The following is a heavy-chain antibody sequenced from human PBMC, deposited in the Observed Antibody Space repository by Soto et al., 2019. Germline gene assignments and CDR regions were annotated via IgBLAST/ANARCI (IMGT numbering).Heavy chain of an antibody. V-gene: IGHV4-39*01. D-gene: IGHD2-21*02. Sequence: SETLSLTCIVSGESISSSSYYWGWIRQPPGKGLEWIGSIYYSGRTYYNPSFKSRVTISIDTSKNQFSLKLSSVTATDTAIYYCARQRTTVVTQAYFDHWGQGALVTVSS. J-gene: IGHJ4*02. CDR2: IYYSGRT. CDR3: ARQRTTVVTQAYFDH. CDR1: GESISSSSYY.